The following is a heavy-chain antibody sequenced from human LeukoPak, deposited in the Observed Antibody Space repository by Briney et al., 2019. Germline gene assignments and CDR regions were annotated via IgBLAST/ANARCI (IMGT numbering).Heavy chain of an antibody. CDR1: GGSISSYY. V-gene: IGHV4-59*01. Sequence: SETLSLTCTVSGGSISSYYWSWIRQPPGKGLEWIGYIYYSGSTNYNPSLKSRVTISVDTSKNQFSLKLSSVTAADPAVYYCARAPRYCSSTSCYHDAFDIWGQGTMVTVSS. CDR3: ARAPRYCSSTSCYHDAFDI. CDR2: IYYSGST. D-gene: IGHD2-2*01. J-gene: IGHJ3*02.